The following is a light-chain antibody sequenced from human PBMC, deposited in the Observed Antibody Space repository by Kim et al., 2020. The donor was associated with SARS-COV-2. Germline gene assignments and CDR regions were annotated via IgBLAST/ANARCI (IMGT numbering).Light chain of an antibody. Sequence: GKNVPTSCSGSRSNMGNNYGSWYQQHPGTAPKLLIYDNNKRPSGIPDRFSGSKSGTSATLGITGLQTGDEADYYCGTWDSSLSAVVFGGGTQLTVL. CDR1: RSNMGNNY. V-gene: IGLV1-51*01. CDR2: DNN. CDR3: GTWDSSLSAVV. J-gene: IGLJ2*01.